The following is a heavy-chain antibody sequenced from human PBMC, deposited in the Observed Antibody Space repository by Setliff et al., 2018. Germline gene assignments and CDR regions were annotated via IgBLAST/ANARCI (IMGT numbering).Heavy chain of an antibody. J-gene: IGHJ3*01. CDR2: IIPMFDTG. CDR3: ARDKADYYDRSGYSGASDV. D-gene: IGHD3-22*01. Sequence: GASVKVPCKASGGTFGSSALSWVRQAPGQGLEWMGGIIPMFDTGIYAEKFQGRVALSADESTSTVYMELTRLRPEDTAIYYCARDKADYYDRSGYSGASDVWGQGTMVTVSS. CDR1: GGTFGSSA. V-gene: IGHV1-69*13.